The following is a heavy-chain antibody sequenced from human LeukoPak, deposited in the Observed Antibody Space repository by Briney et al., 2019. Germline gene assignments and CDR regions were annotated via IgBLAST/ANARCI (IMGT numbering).Heavy chain of an antibody. CDR3: ARGGSYPPYYFDY. V-gene: IGHV1-3*01. J-gene: IGHJ4*02. CDR1: GYTFTSYT. CDR2: INAGNGNT. Sequence: GASVKVSCKASGYTFTSYTMHWVRQAPGQRLEWMGWINAGNGNTKYSQKFQGRVTITRDTSASTAYMELSSLRSEDTAVYYCARGGSYPPYYFDYWGQGTLVTVSS. D-gene: IGHD1-26*01.